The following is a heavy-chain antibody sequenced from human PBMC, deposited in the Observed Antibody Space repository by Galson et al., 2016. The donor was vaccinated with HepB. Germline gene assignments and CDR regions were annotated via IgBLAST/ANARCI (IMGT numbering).Heavy chain of an antibody. V-gene: IGHV3-7*03. CDR3: AREGDEAGWNFHH. CDR2: IKEDGSKT. CDR1: GFTFSRFW. Sequence: SLRLSCAASGFTFSRFWMNWVRQAPGKGLEWVASIKEDGSKTSYVDSVKGRFTISRDNVENSLYLQMNSLLAEDTAVYYCAREGDEAGWNFHHWGQGTLVTVSS. J-gene: IGHJ1*01. D-gene: IGHD3-16*01.